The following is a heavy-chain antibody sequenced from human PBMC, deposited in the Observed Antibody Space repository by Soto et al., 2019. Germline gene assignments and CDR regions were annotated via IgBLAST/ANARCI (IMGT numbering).Heavy chain of an antibody. CDR1: GVSIHNSHSF. CDR2: VCYSGGA. D-gene: IGHD2-15*01. CDR3: GRVVEGATRHTDFDS. Sequence: SETLSLTCAVSGVSIHNSHSFWARIRQPPGKGLEFIGSVCYSGGANYNPSLKSRVTISVDTSKNQLSLRVNSVTAADTAVYYCGRVVEGATRHTDFDSWGQGTLVTVSS. V-gene: IGHV4-39*01. J-gene: IGHJ5*01.